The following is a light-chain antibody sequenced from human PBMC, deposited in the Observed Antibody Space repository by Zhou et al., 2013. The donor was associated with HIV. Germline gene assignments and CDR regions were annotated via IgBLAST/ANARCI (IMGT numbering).Light chain of an antibody. CDR3: QQYDNLPLFT. V-gene: IGKV1-33*01. Sequence: DIQMTQSPSSLSASVGDRVTITCQASQDISNYLNWYQQKPGKAPKLLIYDASNLETGVPSRFSGSGSGTDFTFTISSLQPEDIATNYCQQYDNLPLFTFGPRDQSGYQT. CDR2: DAS. CDR1: QDISNY. J-gene: IGKJ3*01.